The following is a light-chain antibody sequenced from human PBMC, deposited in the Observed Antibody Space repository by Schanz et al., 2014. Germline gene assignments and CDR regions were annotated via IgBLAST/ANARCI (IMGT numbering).Light chain of an antibody. J-gene: IGKJ1*01. V-gene: IGKV3-15*01. CDR2: GAS. Sequence: EIVMTQSPATLSVSPGERVTLSCRASQSVSSNLAWYQQKPGQAPSLLIYGASTRATGIPARFSGSGSGTEFTLTISSLQSEDFAVFYCQQFGTLPWTFGQGTQVEI. CDR1: QSVSSN. CDR3: QQFGTLPWT.